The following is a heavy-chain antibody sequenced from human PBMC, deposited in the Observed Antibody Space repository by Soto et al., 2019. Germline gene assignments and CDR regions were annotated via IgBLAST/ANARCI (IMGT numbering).Heavy chain of an antibody. D-gene: IGHD2-21*02. CDR3: AKDRHCGGDCYSDLSWFDP. CDR2: ISGSGGST. V-gene: IGHV3-23*01. CDR1: VFTFSSYA. Sequence: LXLSCAASVFTFSSYAMSWVRQAPWKGLEWVSAISGSGGSTYYADSVKGRFTISRDNSKNTLYLQMNSLRAEDTAVYYCAKDRHCGGDCYSDLSWFDPWGQGTLVTVSS. J-gene: IGHJ5*02.